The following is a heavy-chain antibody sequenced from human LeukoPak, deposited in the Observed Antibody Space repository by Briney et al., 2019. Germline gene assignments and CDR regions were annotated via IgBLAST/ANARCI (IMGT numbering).Heavy chain of an antibody. J-gene: IGHJ4*02. CDR3: ARGPHLLGMGVIAAATPNPDY. CDR1: GYTFTSYY. D-gene: IGHD6-13*01. V-gene: IGHV1-46*01. CDR2: INPSGGST. Sequence: GASVKVSCKASGYTFTSYYMHWVRQAPGQGLEWMGIINPSGGSTSYAQKFQGRVTMTRDTSTSTVYMELSSLRSDDTAVYYCARGPHLLGMGVIAAATPNPDYWGQGTLVTVSS.